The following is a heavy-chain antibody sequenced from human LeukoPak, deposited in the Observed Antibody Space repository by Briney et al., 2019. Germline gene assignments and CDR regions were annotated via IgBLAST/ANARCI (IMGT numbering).Heavy chain of an antibody. CDR2: ISFDGTNK. CDR3: AGRLRDLDASNI. D-gene: IGHD5-24*01. V-gene: IGHV3-30*03. CDR1: LLTFIQCV. Sequence: GRSLTVSHLRSLLTFIQCVLLEVGQAPGKGLEWVAVISFDGTNKFYADSVKGRFTISRDNSKNALYLQMNSLRAEDTAVYYCAGRLRDLDASNIWGKGPMVIVSS. J-gene: IGHJ3*02.